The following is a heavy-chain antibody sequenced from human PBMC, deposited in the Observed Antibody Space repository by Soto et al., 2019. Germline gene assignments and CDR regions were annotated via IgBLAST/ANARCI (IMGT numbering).Heavy chain of an antibody. V-gene: IGHV3-23*03. J-gene: IGHJ4*02. D-gene: IGHD3-9*01. CDR2: INQPGKQT. Sequence: GVTLRLSCAASGFIVSTYTMNWVRQVPGKGLEWVSGINQPGKQTWYADSVKGRFTISRDNSKNFLFLQMNSLRVEDTAVYYCAKDRHPDGIWTFDYWGQGAPVTVSS. CDR3: AKDRHPDGIWTFDY. CDR1: GFIVSTYT.